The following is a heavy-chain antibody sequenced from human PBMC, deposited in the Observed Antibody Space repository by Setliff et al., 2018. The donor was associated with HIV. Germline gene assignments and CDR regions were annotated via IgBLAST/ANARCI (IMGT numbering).Heavy chain of an antibody. J-gene: IGHJ4*02. CDR1: GGTFNNYG. V-gene: IGHV1-69*13. CDR2: IIPIFGTA. CDR3: AIDVTGGWLRPMPDY. D-gene: IGHD2-2*01. Sequence: SVKVSCKASGGTFNNYGIDWVRQAPGQGLELMGGIIPIFGTANYAQKFQGRVTITADEFTNTAYMELSGLRSGDTAVYYCAIDVTGGWLRPMPDYWGQGTLVTVSS.